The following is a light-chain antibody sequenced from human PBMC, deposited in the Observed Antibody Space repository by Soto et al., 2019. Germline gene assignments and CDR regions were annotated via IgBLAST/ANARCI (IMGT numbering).Light chain of an antibody. CDR2: GAS. CDR1: QSVSSSY. J-gene: IGKJ4*01. V-gene: IGKV3-20*01. Sequence: EIVLTQSPGTLSLSPGERATLSCRASQSVSSSYLAWYQQKPGQAPRLLIYGASSRATGIPDRFSGSGSGTDFTLTISRLEPEDFAVYYCQQYGSSPHWLTFGGGTKVDIK. CDR3: QQYGSSPHWLT.